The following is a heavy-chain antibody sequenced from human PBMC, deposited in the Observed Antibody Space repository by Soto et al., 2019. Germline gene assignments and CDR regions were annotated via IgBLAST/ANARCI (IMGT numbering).Heavy chain of an antibody. J-gene: IGHJ4*02. CDR2: ISYEGSNK. CDR3: AKETSRFAVPAALDY. Sequence: QVHLVESGGDVVQPGRSLRLSCAASGFTFSDYAVHWVRQAPGKGLEWLAVISYEGSNKYYADSVSGRFTISRDNSKNALYLQMSSLRPEDTAVYYCAKETSRFAVPAALDYWGQGTRVTV. V-gene: IGHV3-30*18. D-gene: IGHD2-2*01. CDR1: GFTFSDYA.